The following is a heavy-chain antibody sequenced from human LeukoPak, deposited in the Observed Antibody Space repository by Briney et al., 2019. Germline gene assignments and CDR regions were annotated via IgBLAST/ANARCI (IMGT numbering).Heavy chain of an antibody. D-gene: IGHD3-22*01. J-gene: IGHJ6*03. CDR3: ARPNRPDYYDSTGYYPFGSYYMDV. CDR1: GGSVMSYY. Sequence: SETLSLTCTVSGGSVMSYYWSWIRQPPGKGLEWIGYIYQSGTTNYNPSLKSRVSISVDMSMNQVSLKLTSVTAADTAVYFCARPNRPDYYDSTGYYPFGSYYMDVWGKGTTVSASS. V-gene: IGHV4-59*02. CDR2: IYQSGTT.